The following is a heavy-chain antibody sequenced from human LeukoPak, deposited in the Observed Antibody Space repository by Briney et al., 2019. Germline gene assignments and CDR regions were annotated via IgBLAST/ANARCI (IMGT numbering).Heavy chain of an antibody. CDR2: IIPIFGTA. J-gene: IGHJ4*02. Sequence: SVKVSCKASGGTFSSYAISWVRQAPGQGLEWMRGIIPIFGTANYAQKFQGRVTITADESTSTAYMELSSLRSEDTAVYYCARDGYYGSGSYYTTLDYWGQGTLVTVSS. CDR1: GGTFSSYA. CDR3: ARDGYYGSGSYYTTLDY. D-gene: IGHD3-10*01. V-gene: IGHV1-69*13.